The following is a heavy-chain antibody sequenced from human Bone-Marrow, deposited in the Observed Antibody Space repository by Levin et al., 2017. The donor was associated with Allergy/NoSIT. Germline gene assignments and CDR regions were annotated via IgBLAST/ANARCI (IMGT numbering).Heavy chain of an antibody. CDR1: GGSISSYY. J-gene: IGHJ4*02. Sequence: ASQTLSLTCTVSGGSISSYYWSWIRQPPGKGLEWIGYIYYSGSTNYNPSLKSRVTISVDTSKNQFSLKLSSVTAADTAVYYCARHRSPPSHYNSMGEDWGQGTLVTVSS. CDR2: IYYSGST. D-gene: IGHD3-16*01. V-gene: IGHV4-59*08. CDR3: ARHRSPPSHYNSMGED.